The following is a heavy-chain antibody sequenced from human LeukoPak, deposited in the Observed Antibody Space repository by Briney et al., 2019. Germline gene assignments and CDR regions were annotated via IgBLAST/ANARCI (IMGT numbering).Heavy chain of an antibody. D-gene: IGHD2-21*01. CDR1: GGSISSYY. Sequence: SETLSLTCTVSGGSISSYYWNWIRQPPGKGLEWIGYIYYSGSTNYNPSLKSRVTISVDTSKNQFSLKLSFVTAADTAVYYCARDLRCGGDCYAFDYWGQGTLVTVSS. V-gene: IGHV4-59*01. J-gene: IGHJ4*02. CDR3: ARDLRCGGDCYAFDY. CDR2: IYYSGST.